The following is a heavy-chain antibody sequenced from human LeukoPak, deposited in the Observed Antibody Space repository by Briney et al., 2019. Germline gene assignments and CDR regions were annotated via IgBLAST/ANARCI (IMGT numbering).Heavy chain of an antibody. CDR1: GGSISSYY. D-gene: IGHD2-15*01. V-gene: IGHV4-59*01. CDR3: VRDGEGYCSGGSCYQSYYYGMDV. Sequence: SETLSLTCTVSGGSISSYYWSWIRQPPGKGLEWIGYIYYSGSTNYNPSLKSRVTISVDTSKNQFSLKLSSVTAADTAVYYCVRDGEGYCSGGSCYQSYYYGMDVWGKGTTVTVSS. J-gene: IGHJ6*04. CDR2: IYYSGST.